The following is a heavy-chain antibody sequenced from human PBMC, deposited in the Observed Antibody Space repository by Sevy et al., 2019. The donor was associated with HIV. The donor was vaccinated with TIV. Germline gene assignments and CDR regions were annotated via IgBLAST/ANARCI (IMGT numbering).Heavy chain of an antibody. V-gene: IGHV3-30-3*01. CDR3: AREVAYYGSGTYHYGMDV. J-gene: IGHJ6*02. D-gene: IGHD3-10*01. Sequence: GGSLRLSCAASGFTFSSYAMHWVRQAPGKGLEWVAVISYDGSNKYYAYSVKGRFTISRDNSKNTLYLQMNSLRAEDTAVYYCAREVAYYGSGTYHYGMDVWGQGTTVTVSS. CDR2: ISYDGSNK. CDR1: GFTFSSYA.